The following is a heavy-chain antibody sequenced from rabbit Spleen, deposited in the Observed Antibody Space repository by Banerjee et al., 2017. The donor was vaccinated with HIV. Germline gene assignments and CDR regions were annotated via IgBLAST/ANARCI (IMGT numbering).Heavy chain of an antibody. V-gene: IGHV1S40*01. CDR1: GFSFSSSDS. J-gene: IGHJ4*01. Sequence: QQLEESGGGLVKPGASLTLTCTASGFSFSSSDSMCWVRQAPGKGLEWISCIAGSSSGFTYSATWAKGRFTCSKTSSTTVTLQMSSLTAADTATYFCASGGNYYVIDLWGQGTLVTVS. CDR3: ASGGNYYVIDL. D-gene: IGHD8-1*01. CDR2: IAGSSSGFT.